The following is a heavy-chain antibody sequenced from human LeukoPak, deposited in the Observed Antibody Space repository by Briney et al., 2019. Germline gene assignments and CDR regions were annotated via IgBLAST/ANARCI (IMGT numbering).Heavy chain of an antibody. D-gene: IGHD2-8*01. Sequence: PGGSLRLSCAASGFTFDDYGMSWVRQAPGKGLEWVSVIYSGGSTYYADSVKGRFTISRHNSKNTLYLQMNSLRAEDTAVYYCARGGYCTNGVCYRGGTYYFDYWGQGTLVTVSS. J-gene: IGHJ4*02. V-gene: IGHV3-53*04. CDR2: IYSGGST. CDR3: ARGGYCTNGVCYRGGTYYFDY. CDR1: GFTFDDYG.